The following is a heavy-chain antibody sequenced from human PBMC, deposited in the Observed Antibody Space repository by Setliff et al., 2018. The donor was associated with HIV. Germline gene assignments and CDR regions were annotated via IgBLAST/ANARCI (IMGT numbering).Heavy chain of an antibody. CDR3: ASRRAAMWRGLFVGFEN. CDR1: GDSISSYF. J-gene: IGHJ4*02. V-gene: IGHV4-4*09. Sequence: PSETLSLTCTVSGDSISSYFWSWIRQSPGKGLEWIGLRSTTGSTNYNPSLRSRVTISVDTSKNQFSLRLTSVTAADTAVYYCASRRAAMWRGLFVGFENWGQGTLVTVSS. D-gene: IGHD1-26*01. CDR2: RSTTGST.